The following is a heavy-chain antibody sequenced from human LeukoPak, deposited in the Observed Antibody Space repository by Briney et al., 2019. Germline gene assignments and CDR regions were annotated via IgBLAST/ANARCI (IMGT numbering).Heavy chain of an antibody. Sequence: GSLRLSCAASGFTFSSYGMHWVRQAPGKGLEWVAVIWYDGSNKYYADSVKGRFTISRDNSENTLYLQMNSLRAEDTAVYYCARDSFLERRGGDFDIWGRGTMVTVSS. V-gene: IGHV3-33*01. CDR3: ARDSFLERRGGDFDI. CDR2: IWYDGSNK. D-gene: IGHD1-1*01. J-gene: IGHJ3*02. CDR1: GFTFSSYG.